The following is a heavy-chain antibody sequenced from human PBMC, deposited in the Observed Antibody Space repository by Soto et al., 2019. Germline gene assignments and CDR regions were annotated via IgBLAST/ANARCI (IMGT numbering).Heavy chain of an antibody. CDR2: VHSIGIT. CDR1: GGSVSNDNFY. Sequence: SETLSLTCTVSGGSVSNDNFYWSWIRHPPGNGLEWIGYVHSIGITNYNPSLKSRVTISVDTSKNQFSLKLSSVTAADKAVYYCARDKSYGDYLREVQAFDIWGQGTMITV. CDR3: ARDKSYGDYLREVQAFDI. D-gene: IGHD4-17*01. J-gene: IGHJ3*02. V-gene: IGHV4-61*01.